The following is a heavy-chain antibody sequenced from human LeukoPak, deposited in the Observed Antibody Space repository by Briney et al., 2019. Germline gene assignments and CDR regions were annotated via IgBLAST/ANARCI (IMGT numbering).Heavy chain of an antibody. D-gene: IGHD2-21*02. V-gene: IGHV3-74*01. J-gene: IGHJ4*02. Sequence: GGSLRLSCAASGFTFSSYWMHWVRQAPGKGLVWVSRINSDGSSTSYADSVKGRFTISRDNSKNTLYLQMNSLRAEDTAVYYCARDYLAYCGGDCYRYYFDYWGQGTLVTVSS. CDR1: GFTFSSYW. CDR2: INSDGSST. CDR3: ARDYLAYCGGDCYRYYFDY.